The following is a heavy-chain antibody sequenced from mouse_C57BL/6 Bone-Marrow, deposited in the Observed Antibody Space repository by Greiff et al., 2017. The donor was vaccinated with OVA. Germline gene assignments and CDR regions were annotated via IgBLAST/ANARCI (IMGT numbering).Heavy chain of an antibody. CDR1: GFTFSSYT. CDR3: ARRDAGAWFAY. J-gene: IGHJ3*01. Sequence: EVMLVESGGGLVKPGGSLKLSCAASGFTFSSYTMSWVRQTPEKRLEWVATISGGGGNTYYPDSVKGRFTFSRDNAKSTLYLQMSSLRSEDTALYYCARRDAGAWFAYWGQGTLVTVSA. CDR2: ISGGGGNT. D-gene: IGHD3-3*01. V-gene: IGHV5-9*01.